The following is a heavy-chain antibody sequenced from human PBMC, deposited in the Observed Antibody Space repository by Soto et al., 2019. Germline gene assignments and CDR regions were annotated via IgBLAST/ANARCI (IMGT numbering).Heavy chain of an antibody. CDR2: IYYSGST. J-gene: IGHJ4*02. V-gene: IGHV4-30-4*01. CDR3: DSNSYQYTFYAY. CDR1: GGSISSGDYY. D-gene: IGHD5-18*01. Sequence: SETLSLTCTVSGGSISSGDYYWSWIRQPPGKGLEWIGYIYYSGSTYYNPSLKSRVTISVDTSKNQFSLKLSSVTAADTAVYYCDSNSYQYTFYAYWSQGTLDLVSS.